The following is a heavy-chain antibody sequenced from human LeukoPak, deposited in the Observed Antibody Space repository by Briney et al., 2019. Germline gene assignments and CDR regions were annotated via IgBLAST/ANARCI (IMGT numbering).Heavy chain of an antibody. CDR3: AKANCGGECYYKFDY. CDR2: ISGSGVRT. CDR1: GFTFSNYA. Sequence: GSLRLSCAASGFTFSNYAMSWVRQAPGKGLEWVSGISGSGVRTYYADSVKGRFTISRENSKSTLYLQMKSLRVEDTAVYYCAKANCGGECYYKFDYWGQGTVVTVSS. J-gene: IGHJ4*02. D-gene: IGHD2-21*01. V-gene: IGHV3-23*01.